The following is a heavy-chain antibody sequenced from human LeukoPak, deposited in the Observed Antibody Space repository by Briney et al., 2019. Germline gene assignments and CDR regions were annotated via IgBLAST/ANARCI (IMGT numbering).Heavy chain of an antibody. D-gene: IGHD1-26*01. J-gene: IGHJ4*02. CDR2: IWNDGSDK. CDR3: AKPTRGSGSFLIDF. Sequence: GGSLRLSCAASGFTFSSYGMHWARQAPGKGLEWVAVIWNDGSDKYYADSVKGLFTISRDNSKNTLYLQMNSLRAEDTAVYYCAKPTRGSGSFLIDFWGQGTLVTVSS. CDR1: GFTFSSYG. V-gene: IGHV3-33*06.